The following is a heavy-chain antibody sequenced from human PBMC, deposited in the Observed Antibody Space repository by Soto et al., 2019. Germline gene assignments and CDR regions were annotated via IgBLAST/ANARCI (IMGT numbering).Heavy chain of an antibody. CDR1: GGSISSYY. D-gene: IGHD1-1*01. V-gene: IGHV4-59*08. CDR2: IYHSGST. J-gene: IGHJ5*02. Sequence: SETLSLTCTVSGGSISSYYWSWIRQPPGKGLEWIGYIYHSGSTNYNPSLKSRVTISVDTSKNQFSLKLSSVTAADTAVYYCARRITTGSPGFDPWGQGTLVTVSS. CDR3: ARRITTGSPGFDP.